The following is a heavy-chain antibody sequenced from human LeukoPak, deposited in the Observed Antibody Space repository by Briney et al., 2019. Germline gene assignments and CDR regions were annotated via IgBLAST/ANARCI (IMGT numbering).Heavy chain of an antibody. D-gene: IGHD2-15*01. Sequence: GGSLRLSCAASGFTFSSYEMNWVRQAPGKGLEWVSYISSSGSTIYYADSVKGRFTISRDNAKNSLFLQMNSLRAEDTAVYYCARHRSGGSQDDAFDIWGQGTMVTVSS. CDR2: ISSSGSTI. CDR1: GFTFSSYE. CDR3: ARHRSGGSQDDAFDI. V-gene: IGHV3-48*03. J-gene: IGHJ3*02.